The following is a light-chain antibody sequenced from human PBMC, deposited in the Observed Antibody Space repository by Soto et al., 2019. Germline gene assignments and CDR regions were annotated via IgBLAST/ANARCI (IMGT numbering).Light chain of an antibody. V-gene: IGKV1-9*01. CDR2: AAS. CDR1: QGIGSY. J-gene: IGKJ4*01. CDR3: KQLNNYPLT. Sequence: EIQLPQSQSFMSASLGYSFTITCRASQGIGSYLAWYQQKPGKDPRLLIYAASTLQSGVQSRFSGSGSDTEFTLTISSLQPEDFATYYCKQLNNYPLTFGGGTKV.